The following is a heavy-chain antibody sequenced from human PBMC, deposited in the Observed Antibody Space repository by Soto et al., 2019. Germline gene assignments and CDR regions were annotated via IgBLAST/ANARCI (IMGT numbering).Heavy chain of an antibody. Sequence: PSETLSLTCTVSGGSISSGGYYWSWIRQHPGKGLEWIGYIYYSGSTYYNPSLKSRVTISVDTSKNQFSLKLSSVTAADTAVYYCARVPKSLPTMNCWFDPWGQGTLVTVSS. J-gene: IGHJ5*02. V-gene: IGHV4-31*03. CDR2: IYYSGST. CDR3: ARVPKSLPTMNCWFDP. D-gene: IGHD3-22*01. CDR1: GGSISSGGYY.